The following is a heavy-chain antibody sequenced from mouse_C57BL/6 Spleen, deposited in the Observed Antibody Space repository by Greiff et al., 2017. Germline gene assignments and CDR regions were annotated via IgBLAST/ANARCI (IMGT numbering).Heavy chain of an antibody. J-gene: IGHJ2*01. CDR1: GYTFTSYW. Sequence: QVQLQQPGAELVMPGASVKLSCKASGYTFTSYWMNWVKQRPGQGLEWIGEIDPSDSYTNYNQKFKGKSTLTVDKSSSTAYMQLSSLTSEDSAVYYCARSAPGSSPYFDYWGQGTTLTVSS. V-gene: IGHV1-69*01. CDR3: ARSAPGSSPYFDY. CDR2: IDPSDSYT. D-gene: IGHD1-1*01.